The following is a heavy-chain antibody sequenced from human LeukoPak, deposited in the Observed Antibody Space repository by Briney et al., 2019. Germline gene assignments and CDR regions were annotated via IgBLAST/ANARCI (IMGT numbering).Heavy chain of an antibody. V-gene: IGHV4-38-2*01. CDR1: GYSISSGYY. J-gene: IGHJ3*02. D-gene: IGHD2-2*01. CDR3: ARLRFEVVPAASDAFDI. Sequence: KPSETLSLTCAVSGYSISSGYYWGWIRQPPGKGLGWIGSIYRSGSNYYNPSLKSRGTISVDTSKNQCSLKLSSVTAADTAVYYCARLRFEVVPAASDAFDIWGQGTMVTVSS. CDR2: IYRSGSN.